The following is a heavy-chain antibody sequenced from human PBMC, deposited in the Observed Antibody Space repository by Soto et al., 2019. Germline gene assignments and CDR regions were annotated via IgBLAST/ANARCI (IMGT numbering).Heavy chain of an antibody. J-gene: IGHJ6*02. CDR2: INPSGGST. D-gene: IGHD5-18*01. CDR3: AASPSSYGSYYYYYGMDV. V-gene: IGHV1-46*01. CDR1: GYTFTSYY. Sequence: GASVKVSCKASGYTFTSYYMHWVRQAPGQGLEWMGIINPSGGSTNYAQKFQGRVTITADESTSTAYMELSSLRSEDTAVYYCAASPSSYGSYYYYYGMDVWGQGTTVTVSS.